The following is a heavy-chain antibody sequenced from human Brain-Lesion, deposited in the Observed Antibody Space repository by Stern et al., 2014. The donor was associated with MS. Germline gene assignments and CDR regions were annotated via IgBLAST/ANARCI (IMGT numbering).Heavy chain of an antibody. CDR3: ARGERWFDS. CDR1: GFTFSNYW. D-gene: IGHD3-10*01. J-gene: IGHJ5*01. CDR2: VNNDGRRT. Sequence: VQLVQSGGGFVQPGGSLRLSCAASGFTFSNYWMHWVRQAPGKGLVWVSRVNNDGRRTSYADSVKGRFTMPRDNAKNTLYLQMNSLRVEDTAIYYCARGERWFDSWGQGTLVTVSS. V-gene: IGHV3-74*02.